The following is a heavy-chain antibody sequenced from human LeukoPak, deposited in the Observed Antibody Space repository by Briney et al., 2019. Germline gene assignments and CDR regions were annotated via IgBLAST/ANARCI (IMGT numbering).Heavy chain of an antibody. CDR2: FYYSRGT. J-gene: IGHJ6*03. CDR3: ARAISAWSYFYYMDA. CDR1: GDSITSFY. Sequence: PSETLSLACTVSGDSITSFYWSWIRQSPGKGLEWIGYFYYSRGTTYNPSLRSRATISADTSQNQFSLKLRSVTAADTAVYYCARAISAWSYFYYMDAWGKGTTVTVSS. V-gene: IGHV4-59*01. D-gene: IGHD6-19*01.